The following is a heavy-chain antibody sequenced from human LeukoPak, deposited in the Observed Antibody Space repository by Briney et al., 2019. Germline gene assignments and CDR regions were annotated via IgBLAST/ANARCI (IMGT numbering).Heavy chain of an antibody. Sequence: SVKVSCKSSGYTFTSYYINWVPHATRQGLEWVGCKNPNSGNTGHAQTFQGRVTMTRNTSISTAYMELSSLRSEDTAVYYGARVQARIQLWSLPHYYYYYGMDVWGQGTTVTVSS. CDR1: GYTFTSYY. D-gene: IGHD5-18*01. V-gene: IGHV1-8*01. CDR3: ARVQARIQLWSLPHYYYYYGMDV. CDR2: KNPNSGNT. J-gene: IGHJ6*02.